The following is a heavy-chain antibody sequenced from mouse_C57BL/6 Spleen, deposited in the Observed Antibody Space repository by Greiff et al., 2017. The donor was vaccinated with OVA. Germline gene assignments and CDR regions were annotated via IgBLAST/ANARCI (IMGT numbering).Heavy chain of an antibody. D-gene: IGHD1-1*01. Sequence: VQLQQSGPELVKPGASVKISCKASGYTFTDYYMNWVKQSHGKSLEWIGDINPNNGGTSYNQKFKGKATLTVDKSSSTAYMELRSLTSEDSAVYYCARSDGSSWGYWGQGTTLTVSS. CDR2: INPNNGGT. CDR1: GYTFTDYY. V-gene: IGHV1-26*01. J-gene: IGHJ2*01. CDR3: ARSDGSSWGY.